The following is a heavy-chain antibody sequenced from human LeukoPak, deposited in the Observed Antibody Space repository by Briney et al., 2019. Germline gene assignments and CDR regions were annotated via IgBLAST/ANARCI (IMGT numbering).Heavy chain of an antibody. V-gene: IGHV4-30-4*01. D-gene: IGHD6-13*01. CDR3: ARDQEYSSSHISDAFDI. Sequence: SQTLSLTCTVSGGSISSGDYYWSWIRQPPGKGLEWLGYIYYSGSTYYNPSLKSRVTISVDTSKNQFSLKLSSVTAADTAVYYCARDQEYSSSHISDAFDIWGQGTMVTVSS. J-gene: IGHJ3*02. CDR2: IYYSGST. CDR1: GGSISSGDYY.